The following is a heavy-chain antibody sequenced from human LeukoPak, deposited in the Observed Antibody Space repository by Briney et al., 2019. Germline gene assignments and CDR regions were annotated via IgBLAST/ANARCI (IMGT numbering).Heavy chain of an antibody. V-gene: IGHV3-9*01. CDR2: ISWNSGSI. CDR3: AKGWGDCYSCWYFDL. D-gene: IGHD2-21*02. Sequence: PGRSLRLSCAASGFTFDDYAMHWVRQAPGKGLEWVSGISWNSGSIGYADSVKGRFTISRDNAKNSLYLQMNSLRAEDTALYYCAKGWGDCYSCWYFDLWGRGTLVTVSS. J-gene: IGHJ2*01. CDR1: GFTFDDYA.